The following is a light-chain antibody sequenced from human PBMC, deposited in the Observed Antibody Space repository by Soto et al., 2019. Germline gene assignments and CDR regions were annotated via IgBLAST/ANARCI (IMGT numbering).Light chain of an antibody. Sequence: EIMMTQSPATLSVSPGETATLSSRASQSVGSNLAWSQQIPGQAPRLLIYGASTRATGIPARFSASGSVTECTLTISSLQSQDFAIYCCQQYNNWPPDRTFGQGTKVESK. CDR3: QQYNNWPPDRT. CDR2: GAS. CDR1: QSVGSN. J-gene: IGKJ1*01. V-gene: IGKV3-15*01.